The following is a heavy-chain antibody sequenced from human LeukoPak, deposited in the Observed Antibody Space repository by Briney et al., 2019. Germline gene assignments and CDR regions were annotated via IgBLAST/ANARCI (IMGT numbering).Heavy chain of an antibody. CDR3: TRWGIAAVPFDY. J-gene: IGHJ4*02. D-gene: IGHD6-13*01. Sequence: GGSLRLSCTASGFTFGDYAMSWFRQAPGKGLEWVGFIRSKAYGGTTEYAASVKGRFTISRDDSKSIAYLQMNGLKTEDTAVYYCTRWGIAAVPFDYWGQGTLVTVSS. CDR1: GFTFGDYA. CDR2: IRSKAYGGTT. V-gene: IGHV3-49*03.